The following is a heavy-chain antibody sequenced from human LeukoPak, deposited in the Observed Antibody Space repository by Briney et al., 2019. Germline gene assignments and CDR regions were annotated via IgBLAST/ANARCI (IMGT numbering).Heavy chain of an antibody. Sequence: GGSLRLSCAASGFTFSSYAMHWVRQAPGKGLEWVAVISYDGSNKYYADSVKGRFTISRDNSKNTLYLQMNSLRAEDTAVYYCARDRFHFWSGGYYYYGMDVWGQGTTVTVSS. CDR2: ISYDGSNK. CDR1: GFTFSSYA. V-gene: IGHV3-30-3*01. J-gene: IGHJ6*02. D-gene: IGHD3-3*02. CDR3: ARDRFHFWSGGYYYYGMDV.